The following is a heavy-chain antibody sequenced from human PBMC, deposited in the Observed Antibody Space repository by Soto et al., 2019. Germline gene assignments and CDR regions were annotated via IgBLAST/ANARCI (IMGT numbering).Heavy chain of an antibody. D-gene: IGHD6-13*01. V-gene: IGHV4-34*01. CDR1: GGSFSGYY. CDR2: INHSGST. Sequence: PSETLSLTCAVYGGSFSGYYWSWIRQPPGKWLEWIGEINHSGSTNYNPSLKSRVTISVDTSKNQFSLKLSSVTAADTAVYYCARGVTYSSSWYWHHLGNWFDPWGQGXLVTVYS. J-gene: IGHJ5*02. CDR3: ARGVTYSSSWYWHHLGNWFDP.